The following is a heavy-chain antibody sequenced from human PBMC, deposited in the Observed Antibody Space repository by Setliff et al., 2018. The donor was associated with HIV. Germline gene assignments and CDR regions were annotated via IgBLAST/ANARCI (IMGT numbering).Heavy chain of an antibody. CDR3: ARDPSSGWSYYFGF. V-gene: IGHV4-31*03. CDR2: MSYSGST. CDR1: GGSITSDGYF. J-gene: IGHJ4*02. D-gene: IGHD6-19*01. Sequence: SETLSLTCTVSGGSITSDGYFWTWIRQHPGKGLEWIGYMSYSGSTYYNPSLKSRVTISGDTSKNQFSLKLSSVTAADTAVYYCARDPSSGWSYYFGFWGQGTLVTVSS.